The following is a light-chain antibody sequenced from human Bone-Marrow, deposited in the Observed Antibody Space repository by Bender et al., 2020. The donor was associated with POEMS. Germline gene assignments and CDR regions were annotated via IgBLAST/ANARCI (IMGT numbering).Light chain of an antibody. CDR1: RSNIGSNR. Sequence: QSVLTQPPSVSGTPGQRVTISCSGSRSNIGSNRVNWYQQIPGTAPRLLIYADDQRPSGVPDRFSGSKSGTSASLAISGLQSEDEAHYYCAAWDDGLNAVLFGGGTKLTVL. CDR3: AAWDDGLNAVL. CDR2: ADD. J-gene: IGLJ2*01. V-gene: IGLV1-44*01.